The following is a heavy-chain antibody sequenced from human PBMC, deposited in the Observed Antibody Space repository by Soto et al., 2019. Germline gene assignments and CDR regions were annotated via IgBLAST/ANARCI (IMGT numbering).Heavy chain of an antibody. V-gene: IGHV3-21*01. CDR2: ISSSSSYI. D-gene: IGHD1-1*01. J-gene: IGHJ6*02. CDR1: GFTFSSYS. Sequence: PGGSLRLSCAASGFTFSSYSMNWVRQAPGKGLEWGSSISSSSSYIYYADSVKGRFTISRDNAKNSLYLQMNSLRAEDTAVYYCARDHATSDYGMDVWGQGTTVTVSS. CDR3: ARDHATSDYGMDV.